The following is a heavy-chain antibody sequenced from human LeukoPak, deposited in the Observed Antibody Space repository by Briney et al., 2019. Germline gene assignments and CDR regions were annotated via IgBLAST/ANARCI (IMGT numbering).Heavy chain of an antibody. CDR2: INPNGGST. CDR1: GYTFTSYY. Sequence: ASVKVSCKASGYTFTSYYMHWVRQAPGQGLEWVGLINPNGGSTGYAQRFQGRVTVTTDTSTSTVYVELNSLGSEDTAVYYCARERRAWGEDFWGQGTLVTVSS. D-gene: IGHD3-16*01. V-gene: IGHV1-46*01. CDR3: ARERRAWGEDF. J-gene: IGHJ4*02.